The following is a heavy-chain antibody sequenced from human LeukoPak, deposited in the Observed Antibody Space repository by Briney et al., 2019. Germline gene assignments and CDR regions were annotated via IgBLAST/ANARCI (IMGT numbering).Heavy chain of an antibody. D-gene: IGHD5-24*01. Sequence: PETLSLTCTVSGGSISSYYWSWIRQPPGKGLEWIGYIYYSGSTNYNPSLKSRVTISVDTSKNQFSLKLSSVTAADTAVYYCARHSPEMATSPFDYWGQGTLVTVSS. CDR2: IYYSGST. J-gene: IGHJ4*02. CDR3: ARHSPEMATSPFDY. V-gene: IGHV4-59*08. CDR1: GGSISSYY.